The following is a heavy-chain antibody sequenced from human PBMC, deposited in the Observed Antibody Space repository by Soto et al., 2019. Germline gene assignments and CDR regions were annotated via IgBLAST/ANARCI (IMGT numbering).Heavy chain of an antibody. D-gene: IGHD6-13*01. CDR2: VYNGGST. Sequence: QVQLQESGPGLVKPSGTLSLTCGVSNGSIDSTNWWSWVRQPPGKGLEWIGAVYNGGSTNYNPSLRGRVTISVDKPKNQFSLKLSSVTAADTAVYYCAAGALFDYWGQGILITVSS. V-gene: IGHV4-4*02. CDR3: AAGALFDY. J-gene: IGHJ4*02. CDR1: NGSIDSTNW.